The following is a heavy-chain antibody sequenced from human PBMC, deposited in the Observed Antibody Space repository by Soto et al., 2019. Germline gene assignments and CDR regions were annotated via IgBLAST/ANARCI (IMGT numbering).Heavy chain of an antibody. Sequence: TLSLTCTVSGGSTSSDNYWSWIRQPPGKGLEWIGHIYYSGNTDYNPSLKSRLAISMDTSKNQFSLKLSSVTAADTAVYFCAREGGESSDGLYYFDSWGKGSLVTVS. D-gene: IGHD3-16*01. CDR1: GGSTSSDNY. V-gene: IGHV4-30-4*01. J-gene: IGHJ4*02. CDR2: IYYSGNT. CDR3: AREGGESSDGLYYFDS.